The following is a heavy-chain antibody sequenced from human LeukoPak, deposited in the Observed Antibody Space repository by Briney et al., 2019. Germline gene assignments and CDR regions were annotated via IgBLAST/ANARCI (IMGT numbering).Heavy chain of an antibody. D-gene: IGHD3-3*01. CDR2: IIPILDIA. CDR1: GGTFSSYT. CDR3: AREPTYYDFWSGYYTPFDY. Sequence: SVKVSCKASGGTFSSYTISWVRQAPGQGLEWMGRIIPILDIANYAQKFQGRVTITADKSTSTAYMELSSLRSEDTAVYYCAREPTYYDFWSGYYTPFDYWGQGTLVTVSS. J-gene: IGHJ4*02. V-gene: IGHV1-69*04.